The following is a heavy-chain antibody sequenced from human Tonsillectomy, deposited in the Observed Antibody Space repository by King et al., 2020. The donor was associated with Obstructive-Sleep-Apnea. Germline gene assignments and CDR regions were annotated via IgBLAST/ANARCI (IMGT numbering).Heavy chain of an antibody. V-gene: IGHV3-15*01. CDR3: TMVLWFGELPSYFNYGMDV. Sequence: DVQLVESGGGLVKPGGSLRLSCAASGFTFSNAWMSWVRQAPGKGLEWVGRIKSNVDGGTTDYAAPVKGRFTISRDDSKNTLYLQMNSLKTDDTAVYHCTMVLWFGELPSYFNYGMDVWGQGTTVTVSS. CDR1: GFTFSNAW. D-gene: IGHD3-10*01. J-gene: IGHJ6*02. CDR2: IKSNVDGGTT.